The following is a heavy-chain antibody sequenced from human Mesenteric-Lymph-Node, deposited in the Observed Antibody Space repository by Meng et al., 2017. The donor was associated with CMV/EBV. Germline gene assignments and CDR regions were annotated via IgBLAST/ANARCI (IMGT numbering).Heavy chain of an antibody. CDR1: GYTLSTVS. V-gene: IGHV1-24*01. J-gene: IGHJ6*02. Sequence: ASVKVSCKVSGYTLSTVSIHWVRQAPTKGLEWMGGFDPEDGELIYAQKFQGRVTMTEDTSTDTAFMELSGLRSEDTAVYYCASARKKRTDYYYYGMDVWGQGTTVTVSS. CDR3: ASARKKRTDYYYYGMDV. CDR2: FDPEDGEL.